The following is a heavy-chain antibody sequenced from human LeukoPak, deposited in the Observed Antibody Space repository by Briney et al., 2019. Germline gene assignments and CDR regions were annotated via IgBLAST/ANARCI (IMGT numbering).Heavy chain of an antibody. Sequence: SETLSLTCTVSGGSISSHYWSWTRQPPGKGLEWIGYIYYSGSTNYNPSLKSRVTISVDTSKIQFSLKLSSVTAADTAVYYCARVLELNAWFDPWGQGTLVTVSS. CDR1: GGSISSHY. CDR3: ARVLELNAWFDP. V-gene: IGHV4-59*11. CDR2: IYYSGST. J-gene: IGHJ5*02. D-gene: IGHD1-7*01.